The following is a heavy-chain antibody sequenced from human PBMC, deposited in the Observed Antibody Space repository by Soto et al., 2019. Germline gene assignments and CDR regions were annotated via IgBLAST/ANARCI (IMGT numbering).Heavy chain of an antibody. CDR3: ARRQVCLRVVTTGDYYYYYMDV. D-gene: IGHD3-22*01. J-gene: IGHJ6*03. Sequence: GASVKVSCKASGYTFTSYGISWVRQAPGQGLEWMGWISAYNGNTNYAQKFQGRVTMTRDTSTSTVYMELSSLRSEDTAVYYCARRQVCLRVVTTGDYYYYYMDVWGKGTTVTVSS. CDR2: ISAYNGNT. V-gene: IGHV1-18*01. CDR1: GYTFTSYG.